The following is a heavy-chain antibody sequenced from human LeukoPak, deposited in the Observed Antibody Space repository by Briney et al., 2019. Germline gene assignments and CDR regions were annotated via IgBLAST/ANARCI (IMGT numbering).Heavy chain of an antibody. Sequence: GGSLRLSCAASGFTFSSYSMNWVRQAPGKGLEWVSSISSSSSYIYYADSVKGRFTISRDNAKNSLYLQMNSLRAEDTAVYYCARDLWGQYYFDYWGQGTLVTVSS. V-gene: IGHV3-21*01. CDR1: GFTFSSYS. CDR3: ARDLWGQYYFDY. CDR2: ISSSSSYI. J-gene: IGHJ4*02. D-gene: IGHD2-21*01.